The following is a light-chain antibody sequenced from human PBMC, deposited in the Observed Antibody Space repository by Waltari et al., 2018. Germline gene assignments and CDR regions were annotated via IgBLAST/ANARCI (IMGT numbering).Light chain of an antibody. CDR1: TGAVTSGHY. CDR3: LLSYGDVGV. CDR2: DAT. Sequence: QAVVTQEPSLTVSPGGTVTLTCGSSTGAVTSGHYPYWFQQKAGQAPRTLTYDATETHSWTPARCSGSLLGGKAALTLSVAQPEDEADYYCLLSYGDVGVFGGGTKLTVL. V-gene: IGLV7-46*01. J-gene: IGLJ3*02.